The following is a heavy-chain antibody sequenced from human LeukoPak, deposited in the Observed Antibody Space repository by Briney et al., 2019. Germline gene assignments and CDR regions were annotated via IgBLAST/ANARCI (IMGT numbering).Heavy chain of an antibody. J-gene: IGHJ4*02. Sequence: SETLSLTCEVSGDSIINSNWWIWVRQPPGKGLEWIGDIYHTGKTNYNPSLKSRVTISLDKSKNQFPLNVNSVTAADTAVYYCTTARGPYYFEYWGQGTLVTVSS. CDR2: IYHTGKT. CDR3: TTARGPYYFEY. V-gene: IGHV4-4*02. CDR1: GDSIINSNW. D-gene: IGHD6-25*01.